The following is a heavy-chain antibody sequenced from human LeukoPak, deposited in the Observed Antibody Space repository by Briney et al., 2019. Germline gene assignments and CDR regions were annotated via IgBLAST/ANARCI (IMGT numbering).Heavy chain of an antibody. D-gene: IGHD3-9*01. CDR3: ARDKKYYDILTGYNTNYYFDY. J-gene: IGHJ4*02. Sequence: GGSLRLSCAASGFTFISYSMNWVRQAPGKGLEWVSSISSSSGYIYYADSVKGRFTISRDNAKNSLYLQMNSLRAEDTAVYYCARDKKYYDILTGYNTNYYFDYWGQGTLVTVSS. CDR1: GFTFISYS. V-gene: IGHV3-21*01. CDR2: ISSSSGYI.